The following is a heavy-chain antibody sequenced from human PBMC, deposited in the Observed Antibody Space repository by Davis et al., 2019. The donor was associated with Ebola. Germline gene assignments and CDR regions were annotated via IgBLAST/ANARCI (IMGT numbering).Heavy chain of an antibody. Sequence: GESLKISCTASGFTFSLYAMNWVRPAPGKGLEWVSGISGGGGSTYYADSVKGRFTISRDDSKNTLYLQMNSLRAEDTAVYYCAKTPLQRGSSWFDFWGQGTLVTVSS. D-gene: IGHD6-13*01. CDR2: ISGGGGST. CDR3: AKTPLQRGSSWFDF. CDR1: GFTFSLYA. J-gene: IGHJ4*02. V-gene: IGHV3-23*01.